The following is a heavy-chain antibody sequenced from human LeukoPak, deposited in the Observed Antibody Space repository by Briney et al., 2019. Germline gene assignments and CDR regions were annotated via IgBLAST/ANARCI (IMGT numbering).Heavy chain of an antibody. CDR2: ISSSSSTI. Sequence: GGSLRLSCAAPGFTFNSYAMNWVRQAPGKGLEWVSYISSSSSTIYYADSVKGRFTISRDNAKNSLYLQMNSLRAEDTAVYYCAREGDCSSTSCYTPYNWFDPWGQGTLVTVSS. D-gene: IGHD2-2*02. V-gene: IGHV3-48*01. CDR3: AREGDCSSTSCYTPYNWFDP. CDR1: GFTFNSYA. J-gene: IGHJ5*02.